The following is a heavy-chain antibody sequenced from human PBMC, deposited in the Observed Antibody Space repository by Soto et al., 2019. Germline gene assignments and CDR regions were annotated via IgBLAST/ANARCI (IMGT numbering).Heavy chain of an antibody. V-gene: IGHV3-11*01. CDR3: ARDSRYCTNGVCYTGYYYYYMDV. CDR1: GFTFSDYY. Sequence: QVQLVESGGGLVKPGGSLRLSCAASGFTFSDYYMSWIRQAPGKGLEWVSYISSSGSTIYYADSVKGRFNISRDNAKNSLYLQMNSLRAEDTAVYYCARDSRYCTNGVCYTGYYYYYMDVWGKGTTVTVSS. CDR2: ISSSGSTI. D-gene: IGHD2-8*01. J-gene: IGHJ6*03.